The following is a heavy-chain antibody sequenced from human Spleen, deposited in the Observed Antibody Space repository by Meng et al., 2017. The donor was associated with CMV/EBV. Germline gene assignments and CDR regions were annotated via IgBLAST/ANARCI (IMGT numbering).Heavy chain of an antibody. J-gene: IGHJ5*02. V-gene: IGHV4-34*01. D-gene: IGHD2-21*02. CDR3: ARGWYSHRFDP. CDR1: GGSVSGYY. Sequence: LTGAGYGGSVSGYYWSWIRQPPGKGLEWIGEINHSGSTNYNPSLKSRVTISVDTSKNQFSLKLSSVTAADTAVYYCARGWYSHRFDPWGQGTLVTVSS. CDR2: INHSGST.